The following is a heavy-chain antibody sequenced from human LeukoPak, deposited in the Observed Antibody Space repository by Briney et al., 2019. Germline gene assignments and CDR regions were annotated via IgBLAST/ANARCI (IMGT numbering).Heavy chain of an antibody. J-gene: IGHJ4*02. CDR2: IYSGGTT. CDR1: GFTVSCNY. CDR3: AKARSGWYYFDY. D-gene: IGHD6-19*01. V-gene: IGHV3-66*01. Sequence: GGSLRLSCAASGFTVSCNYMSWVRQAPGKGLEWVSVIYSGGTTYYADSVKGRFTISRDISKNTLYLQMNSLRAEDTAVYYCAKARSGWYYFDYWGQGTLVTVSS.